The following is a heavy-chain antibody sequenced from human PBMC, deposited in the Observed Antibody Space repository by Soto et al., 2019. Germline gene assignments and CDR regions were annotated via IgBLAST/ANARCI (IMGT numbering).Heavy chain of an antibody. Sequence: ASVKVSCKASGYTFTSYAMHWVRQAPGQRLEWMGWINAGNGNTKYSQKFQGRVTITRDTSASTAYMELSSLRSEDTAVYYCARDRGIAVAGPDDAFDIWGQGTMVTVSS. V-gene: IGHV1-3*01. CDR3: ARDRGIAVAGPDDAFDI. CDR2: INAGNGNT. J-gene: IGHJ3*02. D-gene: IGHD6-19*01. CDR1: GYTFTSYA.